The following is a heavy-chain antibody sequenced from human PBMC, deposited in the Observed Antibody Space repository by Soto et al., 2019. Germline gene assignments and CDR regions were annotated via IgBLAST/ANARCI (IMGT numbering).Heavy chain of an antibody. CDR3: AREDDGMDV. CDR2: IFHSGNS. J-gene: IGHJ6*01. Sequence: PSGSLALTGAVDGSSVCGFYWGWVRQPPGKGLEWIGSIFHSGNSYYNPSLKSRVILSVDTSKNQFSLNLTAAIAADTAVYYCAREDDGMDVWGQGTPVPASS. CDR1: GSSVCGFY. V-gene: IGHV4-38-2*02.